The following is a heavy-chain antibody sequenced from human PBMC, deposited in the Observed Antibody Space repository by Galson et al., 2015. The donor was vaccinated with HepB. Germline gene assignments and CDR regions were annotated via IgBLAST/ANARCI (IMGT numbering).Heavy chain of an antibody. D-gene: IGHD6-19*01. Sequence: SVKVSCKASDYTFTDYGISWVRQAPGQGLEWMGWINVHNGNTNYAQRVQGRVTMTADTSTSTAYMELRSLRSDDTAVYYCARDLPIAVGGVFDYWGQGTLVTVSS. J-gene: IGHJ4*02. CDR2: INVHNGNT. CDR3: ARDLPIAVGGVFDY. V-gene: IGHV1-18*04. CDR1: DYTFTDYG.